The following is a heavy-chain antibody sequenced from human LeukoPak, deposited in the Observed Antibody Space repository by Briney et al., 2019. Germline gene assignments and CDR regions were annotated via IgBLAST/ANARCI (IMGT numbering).Heavy chain of an antibody. CDR2: IYYSGST. D-gene: IGHD5-24*01. Sequence: SETLSLTCTVSGGSISSHYWSWIRQPPGKGLEWIGYIYYSGSTNYNPSLKSRVTISVDTSKNQFSLKLSSVTAADTAVYYCARALEGRRLQLDRHWFDPWGQGTLVTVSS. CDR3: ARALEGRRLQLDRHWFDP. V-gene: IGHV4-59*11. J-gene: IGHJ5*02. CDR1: GGSISSHY.